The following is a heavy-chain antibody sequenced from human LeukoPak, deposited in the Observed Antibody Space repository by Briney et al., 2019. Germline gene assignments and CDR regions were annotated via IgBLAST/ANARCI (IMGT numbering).Heavy chain of an antibody. CDR1: GGSISGYY. D-gene: IGHD1-7*01. V-gene: IGHV4-4*07. J-gene: IGHJ3*02. CDR2: VYTSGST. Sequence: SETLSLTCSVSGGSISGYYWTWIRQPAGKGLEWIGRVYTSGSTHYSPSLKTRLTMSVDTSKNQFSLKLSSVTAADTAVYYCARLITGTTTAFDIWGQGTMVTVSS. CDR3: ARLITGTTTAFDI.